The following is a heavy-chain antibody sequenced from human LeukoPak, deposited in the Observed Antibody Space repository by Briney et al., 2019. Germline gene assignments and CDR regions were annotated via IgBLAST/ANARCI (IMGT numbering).Heavy chain of an antibody. V-gene: IGHV3-30*03. CDR3: ARAVPGFDY. J-gene: IGHJ4*02. CDR2: VSYDGSND. CDR1: GFTFSSYG. Sequence: GGSLRLSCVASGFTFSSYGMHWVRQAPGKGLEWVALVSYDGSNDYYADSVKGRFTISRDNAKNSLYLQMDSLRAEDTAVYYCARAVPGFDYWGQGTLVTVSS.